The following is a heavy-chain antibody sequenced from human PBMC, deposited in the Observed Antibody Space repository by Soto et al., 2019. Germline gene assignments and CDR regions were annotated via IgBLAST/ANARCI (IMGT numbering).Heavy chain of an antibody. CDR3: ARDGKVSGSAPHWFDP. CDR2: IFYSGST. Sequence: QVQLQESGPGLVKPSETLSLTCTVSGGSISNYYWSWIRQPPGKGLEWIGCIFYSGSTNYSPSLRSRVTMSVVTSKNQISLERNSVTAADTAVYYCARDGKVSGSAPHWFDPWGQGTLVTVSS. D-gene: IGHD1-26*01. CDR1: GGSISNYY. V-gene: IGHV4-59*01. J-gene: IGHJ5*02.